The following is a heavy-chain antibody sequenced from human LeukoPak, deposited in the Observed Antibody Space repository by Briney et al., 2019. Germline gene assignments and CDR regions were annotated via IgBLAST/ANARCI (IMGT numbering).Heavy chain of an antibody. CDR1: GYTFTIYG. Sequence: PMASVKVSCKTSGYTFTIYGISWVRQAPGQGLEWMGLISAYGNTNYAQNLQGRVTMTTDTSTSTAYMELRSLRSDDTAMYYCARGIIGYYFDYWGQGTLVTVSS. CDR2: ISAYGNT. V-gene: IGHV1-18*01. D-gene: IGHD2-15*01. J-gene: IGHJ4*02. CDR3: ARGIIGYYFDY.